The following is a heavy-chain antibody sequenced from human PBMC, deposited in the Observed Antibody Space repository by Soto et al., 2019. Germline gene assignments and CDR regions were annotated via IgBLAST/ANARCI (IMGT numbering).Heavy chain of an antibody. D-gene: IGHD6-13*01. Sequence: GGSLRLSCAVSGFTFSSYAMHWVRQAPGKGLEWVAVIAADGVDKHYADSVKGRFTISRDNPKNMLSLQMISLRAEDTAVYYCAKDPSRAASYYFEHWGHGTLVTV. J-gene: IGHJ4*01. CDR3: AKDPSRAASYYFEH. CDR1: GFTFSSYA. V-gene: IGHV3-30*18. CDR2: IAADGVDK.